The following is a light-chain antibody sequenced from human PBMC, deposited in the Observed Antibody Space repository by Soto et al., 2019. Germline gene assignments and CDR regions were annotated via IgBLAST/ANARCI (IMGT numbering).Light chain of an antibody. CDR2: TND. CDR1: SSNIGSNT. J-gene: IGLJ1*01. CDR3: SSWDDNIAAEV. Sequence: QSVLTQPPSASGTPGQRVTISCSGSSSNIGSNTVNWYQQLPGTAPKLLIYTNDQRPSGVPDRFSGSKSGTSASLAISGLQFEDEADYHCSSWDDNIAAEVFGAGTKVTVL. V-gene: IGLV1-44*01.